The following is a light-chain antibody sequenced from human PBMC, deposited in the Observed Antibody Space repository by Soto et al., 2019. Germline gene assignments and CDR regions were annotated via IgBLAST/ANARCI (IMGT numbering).Light chain of an antibody. J-gene: IGLJ3*02. CDR2: EVD. Sequence: QSVLTQPASVSGSPGQSITISCTGTSSDVGTYNLVSWYQQHPGRAPKLIIYEVDSRTSGISDRFSGSKSGNTASLTISGLKPENQADYYCSSFTDTNTLEDWVFGGGTKVTVL. CDR1: SSDVGTYNL. CDR3: SSFTDTNTLEDWV. V-gene: IGLV2-14*02.